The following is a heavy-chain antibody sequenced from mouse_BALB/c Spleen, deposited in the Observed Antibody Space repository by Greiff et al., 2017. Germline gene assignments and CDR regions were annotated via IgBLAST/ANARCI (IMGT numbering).Heavy chain of an antibody. CDR1: GFTFSSFG. V-gene: IGHV5-17*02. J-gene: IGHJ4*01. CDR3: ARRDYYPYAMDY. D-gene: IGHD1-1*01. CDR2: ISSGSSTI. Sequence: EVQLKESGGGLVQPGGSRKLSCAASGFTFSSFGMHWVRQAPEKGLEWVAYISSGSSTIYYADTVKGRFTISRDNPKNTLFLQMTSLRSEDTAMYYCARRDYYPYAMDYWGQGTSVTVSS.